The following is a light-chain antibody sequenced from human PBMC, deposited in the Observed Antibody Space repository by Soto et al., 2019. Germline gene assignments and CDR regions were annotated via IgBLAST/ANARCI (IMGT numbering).Light chain of an antibody. J-gene: IGKJ4*02. CDR1: QTISSR. CDR2: KTS. CDR3: QHYDTYSP. V-gene: IGKV1-5*03. Sequence: DIQMTQSPSTLSASVGDRVTITCRASQTISSRLAWYQQKPGKAPKLLIYKTSSLESGVPSRFSGSGSGTEFTLTISSLQPDDLGIYYCQHYDTYSPFGGGTKVDIK.